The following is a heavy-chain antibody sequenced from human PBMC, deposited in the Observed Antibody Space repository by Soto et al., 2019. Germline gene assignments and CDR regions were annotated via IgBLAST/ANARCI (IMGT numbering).Heavy chain of an antibody. J-gene: IGHJ4*02. CDR3: AKCGVRKGTWIQLWPHY. D-gene: IGHD5-18*01. V-gene: IGHV3-30*19. CDR1: GFTFSSYG. CDR2: ISYDGSNK. Sequence: QVQLVESGGGVVQPGRSLRLSCAASGFTFSSYGMHWVRQAPGKGLEWVAVISYDGSNKYYADSVKGRFTISRDNSKNTLYLQMNSLRAEDTAVYYCAKCGVRKGTWIQLWPHYWGQGTLVTVSS.